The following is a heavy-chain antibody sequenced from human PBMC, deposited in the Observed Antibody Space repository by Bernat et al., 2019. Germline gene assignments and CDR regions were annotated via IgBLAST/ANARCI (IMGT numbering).Heavy chain of an antibody. D-gene: IGHD3-10*01. V-gene: IGHV3-53*02. CDR1: GFNVSNNY. Sequence: EVQLVETGGGLIQPGGSLRLSCAASGFNVSNNYMNWVRQAPGKGLEWVSVIYRGGGTYYAASVKGRFTIPRENSKNPLFLQRTSLRAEDTAVYYCARGKDGNYYFDYWGQGTLVTVSS. CDR2: IYRGGGT. J-gene: IGHJ4*02. CDR3: ARGKDGNYYFDY.